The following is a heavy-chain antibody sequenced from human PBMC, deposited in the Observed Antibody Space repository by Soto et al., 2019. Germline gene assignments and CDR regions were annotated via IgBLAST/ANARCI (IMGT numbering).Heavy chain of an antibody. CDR3: AILQPNWFDP. CDR2: ISSSGSTI. CDR1: GFTFSSYE. D-gene: IGHD4-4*01. V-gene: IGHV3-48*03. Sequence: GGSLRLSCAASGFTFSSYEMNWVRQAPGKGLEWVSYISSSGSTIYYADSVKGRFTISRDNAKNSLYLQMNGLRAEDTAVYYCAILQPNWFDPWGQGTLVTVSS. J-gene: IGHJ5*02.